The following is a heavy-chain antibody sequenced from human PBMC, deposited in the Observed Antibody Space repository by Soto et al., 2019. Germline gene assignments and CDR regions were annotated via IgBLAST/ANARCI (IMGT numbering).Heavy chain of an antibody. J-gene: IGHJ6*02. CDR3: AKDGGQLVLFGSGYYYYGMDV. CDR2: ISYDGSNK. Sequence: GGSLRLSCAASGFTFSSYGMHWVRQAPGKGLECVAVISYDGSNKYYADSVKGRFTISRDNSKNTLYLQMNSLRAEDTAVYYCAKDGGQLVLFGSGYYYYGMDVWGQGTTVTVSS. CDR1: GFTFSSYG. V-gene: IGHV3-30*18. D-gene: IGHD6-6*01.